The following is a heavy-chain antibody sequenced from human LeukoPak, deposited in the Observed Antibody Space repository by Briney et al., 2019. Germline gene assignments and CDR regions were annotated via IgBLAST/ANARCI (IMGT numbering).Heavy chain of an antibody. D-gene: IGHD3-22*01. J-gene: IGHJ3*02. CDR3: AKSNGYGLIDI. CDR2: IFYSGST. CDR1: GFTVSSNS. Sequence: PGGSLRLSCTVSGFTVSSNSMSWVRQPPGKALEWIGNIFYSGSTYYSPSLKSRVTISLDTSRNQFSLKLNSVTAADTAVYYCAKSNGYGLIDIWGQGTMVTVSS. V-gene: IGHV4-59*02.